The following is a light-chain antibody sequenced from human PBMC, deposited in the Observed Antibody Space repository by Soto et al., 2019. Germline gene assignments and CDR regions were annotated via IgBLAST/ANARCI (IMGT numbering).Light chain of an antibody. V-gene: IGKV1-5*01. CDR2: DAS. Sequence: DIPMTQSPSTLSASVGDRVTITCRASQSISSWLAWYQQKPGKAPKLLIYDASSLESGVPSRFSGSGSVTEFTLTISTLQPDDFATYYCQQYNSYSGTFGQGTKLEIK. CDR1: QSISSW. J-gene: IGKJ2*02. CDR3: QQYNSYSGT.